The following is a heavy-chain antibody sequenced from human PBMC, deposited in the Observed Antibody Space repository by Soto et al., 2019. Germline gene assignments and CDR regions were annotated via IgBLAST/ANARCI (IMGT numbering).Heavy chain of an antibody. V-gene: IGHV3-48*01. CDR1: GFTFSTYS. D-gene: IGHD2-2*01. CDR3: ARDYVGAYCSSTSCYSDYYYGMDV. Sequence: GGSLRLSCAASGFTFSTYSMNWVRQAPGKGLEWVSYISSSSSTIYYADSVKGRFTISRDNAKNSLYLQMNSLRAEDTAVYYCARDYVGAYCSSTSCYSDYYYGMDVWGQGTTVTVSS. J-gene: IGHJ6*02. CDR2: ISSSSSTI.